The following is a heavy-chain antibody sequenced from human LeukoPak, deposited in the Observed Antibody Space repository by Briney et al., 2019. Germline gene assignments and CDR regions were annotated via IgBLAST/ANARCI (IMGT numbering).Heavy chain of an antibody. Sequence: PGGSLRLSCAASGFTFDGYGMSWVRQAPGKGLEWVSGINWNGGSTGYADSVKGRFTISRDNAKNSLYLQMNSLRAEDTALYHCASLYYGSGDAGGYWGQGTLVTVSS. J-gene: IGHJ4*02. CDR1: GFTFDGYG. CDR3: ASLYYGSGDAGGY. D-gene: IGHD3-10*01. CDR2: INWNGGST. V-gene: IGHV3-20*01.